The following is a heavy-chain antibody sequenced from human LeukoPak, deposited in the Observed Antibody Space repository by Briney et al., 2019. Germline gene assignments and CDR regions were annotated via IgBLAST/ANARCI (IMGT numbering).Heavy chain of an antibody. CDR2: INYSGST. CDR3: ARVPTSDYFDY. Sequence: SETLSLTCTISGDSTSSSTYYWGWIRQPPGRGLEWIGTINYSGSTYYSPSLKSRVTISIDASKTQFSLRLSSVTAADTAVYYCARVPTSDYFDYWGQGTLVTVSS. V-gene: IGHV4-39*07. CDR1: GDSTSSSTYY. J-gene: IGHJ4*02.